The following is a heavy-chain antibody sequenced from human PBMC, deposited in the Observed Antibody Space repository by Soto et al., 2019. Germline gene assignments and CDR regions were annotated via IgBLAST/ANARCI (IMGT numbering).Heavy chain of an antibody. D-gene: IGHD7-27*01. CDR2: ISGSGGST. Sequence: GGSLRLSCAASGFTFSSYAVSWVRQAPGKGLEWVSAISGSGGSTYYADSVKGRFTISRDNSKNTLYLQMNNLRAEDTAVYYCAKDGDRSSYNWFDPWGQGTLATVSS. CDR3: AKDGDRSSYNWFDP. J-gene: IGHJ5*02. CDR1: GFTFSSYA. V-gene: IGHV3-23*01.